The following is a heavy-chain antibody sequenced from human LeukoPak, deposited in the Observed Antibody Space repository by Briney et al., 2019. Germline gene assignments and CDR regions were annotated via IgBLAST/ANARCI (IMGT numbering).Heavy chain of an antibody. D-gene: IGHD3-16*02. CDR1: GGSISSGSHY. CDR2: IYYSGRT. V-gene: IGHV4-39*07. J-gene: IGHJ4*02. CDR3: ARRGQAGYLY. Sequence: SETLSLTCTVSGGSISSGSHYWGWIRQPPGKGLEWIGSIYYSGRTYYNPSLKSRVTVSVDTSKNQFSLKLSSVTAADTAVYYCARRGQAGYLYWGQGTLVTVSS.